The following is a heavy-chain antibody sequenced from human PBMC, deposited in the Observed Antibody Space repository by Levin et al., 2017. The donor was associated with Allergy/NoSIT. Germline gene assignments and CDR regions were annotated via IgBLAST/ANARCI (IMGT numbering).Heavy chain of an antibody. CDR1: GFTFSSYG. CDR3: ARSMGFEVVVPAAMNY. D-gene: IGHD2-2*01. V-gene: IGHV3-30*03. Sequence: GESLKISCAASGFTFSSYGMHWVRQAPGKGLEWVAVISYDGSNKYYADSVKGRFTISRDNSKNTLYLQMNSLRAEDTAVYYCARSMGFEVVVPAAMNYWGQGTLVTVSS. J-gene: IGHJ4*02. CDR2: ISYDGSNK.